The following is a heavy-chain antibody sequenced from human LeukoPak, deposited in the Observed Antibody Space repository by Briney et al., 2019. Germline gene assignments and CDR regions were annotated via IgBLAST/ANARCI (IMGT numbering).Heavy chain of an antibody. CDR2: INARGDT. V-gene: IGHV4-34*01. CDR3: ARGQVPAARGYNWFDP. CDR1: GWSFNDYY. Sequence: SETLSLTCAVYGWSFNDYYWNWIRQPPGKGLEWIGEINARGDTNYTPSLKSRVTISVDTSKKQFSLRLTSMIAADTALYYCARGQVPAARGYNWFDPWGQGTLVTVSS. D-gene: IGHD2-2*01. J-gene: IGHJ5*02.